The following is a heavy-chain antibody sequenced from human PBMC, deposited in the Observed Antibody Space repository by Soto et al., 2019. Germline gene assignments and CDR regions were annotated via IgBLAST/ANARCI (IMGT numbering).Heavy chain of an antibody. CDR2: IIPSFGTT. J-gene: IGHJ4*02. Sequence: QVQLVQSGAEVKKPGSSVKVSCKASGGTFSRYTITWVRQAPGQGLEWMGGIIPSFGTTNYAQRFQGRVTMTADDSTGSAYMELSSLRAEDTAIYYCAREGEHYCGSMKCPFDQWGQGTLVTVSS. CDR3: AREGEHYCGSMKCPFDQ. D-gene: IGHD2-21*01. CDR1: GGTFSRYT. V-gene: IGHV1-69*01.